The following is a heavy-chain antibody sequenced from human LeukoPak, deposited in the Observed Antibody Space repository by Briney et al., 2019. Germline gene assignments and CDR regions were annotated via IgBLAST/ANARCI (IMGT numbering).Heavy chain of an antibody. V-gene: IGHV3-48*03. J-gene: IGHJ6*04. CDR2: ISSSGSTI. D-gene: IGHD3-10*02. Sequence: GGSLRLSCAAFGFTFSSYEMNWVRQAPGKGLEWVSYISSSGSTIYYADSVKGRFTISKDNAKNSLYLQMNSLRAEDTAVYYCAELGITMIGGVWGKGTTVTISS. CDR1: GFTFSSYE. CDR3: AELGITMIGGV.